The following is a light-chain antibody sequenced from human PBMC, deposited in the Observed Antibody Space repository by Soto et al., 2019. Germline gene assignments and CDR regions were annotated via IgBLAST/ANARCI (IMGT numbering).Light chain of an antibody. V-gene: IGLV1-40*01. J-gene: IGLJ1*01. CDR2: THN. CDR1: SSNIGAGYD. CDR3: KSYDSRLSAYV. Sequence: QSVLTQPPSVSGAPGQGVTISCTGSSSNIGAGYDVHWYLQVPGTAPKLLVYTHNNRPSGVPDRFSGSTSGTSASLAITGIQSEDEADYSCKSYDSRLSAYVFGTGTKVTV.